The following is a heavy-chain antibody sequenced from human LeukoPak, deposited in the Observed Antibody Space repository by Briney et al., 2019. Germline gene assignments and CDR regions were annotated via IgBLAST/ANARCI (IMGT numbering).Heavy chain of an antibody. CDR2: IYYSGST. CDR1: GGSISSYY. J-gene: IGHJ4*02. D-gene: IGHD6-19*01. V-gene: IGHV4-59*01. Sequence: SETLSLTCTVSGGSISSYYWSWIRQPAGKGLEWIGYIYYSGSTNYNPSLKSRVTISVDTSKNQFSLKLSSVTAADTAVYYCARGVDKGALSSWGQGTLVTVSS. CDR3: ARGVDKGALSS.